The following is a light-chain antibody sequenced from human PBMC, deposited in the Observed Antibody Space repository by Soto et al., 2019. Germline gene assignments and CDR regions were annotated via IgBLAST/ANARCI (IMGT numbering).Light chain of an antibody. CDR2: EVS. J-gene: IGLJ1*01. V-gene: IGLV2-14*01. Sequence: QSVLTQPASVSGSPGQSITISCTGTSSDVGGYYYVSWYQLHPGKAPQLMIFEVSNRPSGVSYRFSGSKSGNTASLTISGLQAEDEAYYYCTSSTTSRTSVFGTGTKLTVL. CDR1: SSDVGGYYY. CDR3: TSSTTSRTSV.